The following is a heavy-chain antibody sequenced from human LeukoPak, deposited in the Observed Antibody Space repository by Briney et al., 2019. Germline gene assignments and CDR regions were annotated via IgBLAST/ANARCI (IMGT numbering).Heavy chain of an antibody. V-gene: IGHV3-30-3*01. CDR3: AKDGLLWFGES. CDR2: VSYDGSNK. CDR1: GFTFSSYA. D-gene: IGHD3-10*01. Sequence: GRSLRLSCAASGFTFSSYAMHWVRQAPGKGLEWVAVVSYDGSNKYYADSVKGRFTISRDNSKNTLYLQMNSLRAEDTAVYYCAKDGLLWFGESGGQGTLVTVSS. J-gene: IGHJ4*02.